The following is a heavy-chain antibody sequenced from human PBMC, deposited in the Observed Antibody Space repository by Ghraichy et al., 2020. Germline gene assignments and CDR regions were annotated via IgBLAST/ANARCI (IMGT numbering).Heavy chain of an antibody. CDR1: GGSFSGYY. J-gene: IGHJ6*02. V-gene: IGHV4-34*01. CDR3: ARDLRYYDFWSGYQLGTTNYGMDV. D-gene: IGHD3-3*01. CDR2: INHSGST. Sequence: SETLSLTCAVYGGSFSGYYWSWIRQPPGKGLEWIGEINHSGSTNYNPSLKSRVTISVDTSKNQFSLKLSSVTAADTAVYYCARDLRYYDFWSGYQLGTTNYGMDVWGQGTTVTVSS.